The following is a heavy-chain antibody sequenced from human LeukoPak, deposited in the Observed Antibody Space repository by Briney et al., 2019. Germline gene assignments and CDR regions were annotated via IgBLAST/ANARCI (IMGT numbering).Heavy chain of an antibody. CDR2: ITATGGST. CDR1: GFTFSSYV. CDR3: ATRGTTATDYLEY. Sequence: GGSLRLSCAASGFTFSSYVMSWVRQAPGTGLEWVSTITATGGSTYYADSVKGRFTISRDNSKSTLHLQMHSLRVEDTAVYYCATRGTTATDYLEYWGQGTLVTASS. V-gene: IGHV3-23*01. D-gene: IGHD1-1*01. J-gene: IGHJ4*02.